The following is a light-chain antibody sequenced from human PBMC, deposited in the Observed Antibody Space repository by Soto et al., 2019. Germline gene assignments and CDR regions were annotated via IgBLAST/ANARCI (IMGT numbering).Light chain of an antibody. CDR3: ATWDGSLPGEV. CDR2: DDN. J-gene: IGLJ2*01. Sequence: QSVLTQPPSVSGAPGQRVVISCAGSSSNIGAGYDLHWYQHLPGTAPKLLIYDDNNRPSGVPDRFSGSRSGTSASLAITGLQAEDEADYYCATWDGSLPGEVFGGGTKLTVL. CDR1: SSNIGAGYD. V-gene: IGLV1-40*01.